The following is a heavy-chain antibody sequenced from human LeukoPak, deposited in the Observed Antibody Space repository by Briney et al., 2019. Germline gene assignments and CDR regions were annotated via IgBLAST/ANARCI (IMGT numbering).Heavy chain of an antibody. CDR1: GYTLTELS. CDR2: FDPEDGET. CDR3: ATGPGVVVTRIDY. V-gene: IGHV1-24*01. Sequence: ASMKVSCKVSGYTLTELSMHWVRQAPGKGLEWMGGFDPEDGETIYAQKFQGRVTMTEDTSTDTAYMELSSLRSEDTAVYYCATGPGVVVTRIDYWGQGTLVTVSS. D-gene: IGHD2-21*02. J-gene: IGHJ4*02.